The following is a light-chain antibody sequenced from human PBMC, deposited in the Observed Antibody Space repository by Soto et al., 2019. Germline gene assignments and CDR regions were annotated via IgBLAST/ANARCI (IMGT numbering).Light chain of an antibody. Sequence: QSALTQPPSASGSPGQSVTISCTGTSSDVGSYNYVSWYQQHPDKAPKLIIYEVNERPSGVPDRFSGSKSGNTASLTVSGLQADDEADYYCTSYAGSNNPVVFGGGTKVTV. V-gene: IGLV2-8*01. CDR2: EVN. J-gene: IGLJ3*02. CDR3: TSYAGSNNPVV. CDR1: SSDVGSYNY.